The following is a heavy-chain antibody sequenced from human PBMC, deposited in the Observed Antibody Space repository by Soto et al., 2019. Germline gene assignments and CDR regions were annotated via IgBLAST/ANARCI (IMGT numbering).Heavy chain of an antibody. V-gene: IGHV3-15*01. CDR2: IKSKTDGGPT. Sequence: EVQLVESGGGLVKPGGSLRLSCAASGFTFSNAWMSWVRQAPGKGLEWVGRIKSKTDGGPTDYAAPVTGRFTISRDDSKTTLYLQMNSLKTEDTAVYYCTTDLEERGYSYGYVDYCGQGTLVTVAS. D-gene: IGHD5-18*01. CDR1: GFTFSNAW. J-gene: IGHJ4*02. CDR3: TTDLEERGYSYGYVDY.